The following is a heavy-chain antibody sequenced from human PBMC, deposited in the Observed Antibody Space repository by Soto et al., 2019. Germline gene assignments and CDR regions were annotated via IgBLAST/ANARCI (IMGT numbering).Heavy chain of an antibody. V-gene: IGHV4-59*01. J-gene: IGHJ6*03. CDR3: ARALSGWYGYYYYYYMDV. D-gene: IGHD6-19*01. Sequence: SETLSLTCTVSGGSISSYYWSWIRQPPGKGLEWIGYIYYSGSTNYNPSLKSRVTISVDTSKNQFSLKLSSVTAADTAVYYCARALSGWYGYYYYYYMDVWGKGTTVTVSS. CDR2: IYYSGST. CDR1: GGSISSYY.